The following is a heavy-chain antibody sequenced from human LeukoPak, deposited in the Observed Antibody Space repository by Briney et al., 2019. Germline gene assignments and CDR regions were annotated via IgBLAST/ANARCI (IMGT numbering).Heavy chain of an antibody. CDR1: GFMFSDYF. D-gene: IGHD2-8*01. J-gene: IGHJ4*02. CDR2: ISSNCKYT. V-gene: IGHV3-11*05. Sequence: PGGSLRLSCAASGFMFSDYFMSWIRQAPGKELEWISYISSNCKYTKYADSVKGRFTISRDNAKKSLYLQMNSLRAEDTAVYYCARDNGNKYYFDYWGQGTLVTVSS. CDR3: ARDNGNKYYFDY.